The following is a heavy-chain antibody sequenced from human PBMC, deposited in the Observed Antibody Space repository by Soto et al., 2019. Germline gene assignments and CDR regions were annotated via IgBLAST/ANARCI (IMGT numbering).Heavy chain of an antibody. J-gene: IGHJ3*02. V-gene: IGHV1-18*01. CDR2: ISAYNGNT. CDR1: GYTFTSYG. CDR3: ARDGRFLEWLSPLDAFDI. Sequence: ASVKVSCKASGYTFTSYGISWVRQAPGQGLEWMGWISAYNGNTNYAQKLQGRVTMTTDTSTSTAYMELRSLRSDDTAVYYCARDGRFLEWLSPLDAFDIWGQGTMVTVSS. D-gene: IGHD3-3*01.